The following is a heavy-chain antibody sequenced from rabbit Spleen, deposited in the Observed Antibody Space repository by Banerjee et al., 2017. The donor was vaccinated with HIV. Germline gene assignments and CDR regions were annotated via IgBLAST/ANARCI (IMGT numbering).Heavy chain of an antibody. J-gene: IGHJ4*01. V-gene: IGHV1S47*01. Sequence: QEQLVESGGGLVQPGGSLKLSCKASGFDFSNYGVSWVRQAPGKGLEWIGYIEPIFGNTYYANWVNGRFTISSHNAQNTLYLQLSSLTAADTATYFCARGSAAMTMVITGYYLKLWGPGTLVTVS. CDR3: ARGSAAMTMVITGYYLKL. CDR2: IEPIFGNT. CDR1: GFDFSNYG. D-gene: IGHD2-1*01.